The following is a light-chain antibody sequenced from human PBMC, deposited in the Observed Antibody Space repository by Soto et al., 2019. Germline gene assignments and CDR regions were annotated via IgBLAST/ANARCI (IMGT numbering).Light chain of an antibody. CDR3: QQYHNWPPQYT. CDR1: QTVASN. Sequence: EIVMTQSPAILSVSPGESATLSCRASQTVASNLAWYQQKPGQAPRLLIHGASTQATGVSARFSGSGSGTEYTLTISSLQSEDFAVYYCQQYHNWPPQYTFGQGTKLQIK. CDR2: GAS. J-gene: IGKJ2*01. V-gene: IGKV3-15*01.